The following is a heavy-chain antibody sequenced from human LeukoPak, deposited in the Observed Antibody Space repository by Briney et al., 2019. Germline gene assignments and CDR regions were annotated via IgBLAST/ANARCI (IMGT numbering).Heavy chain of an antibody. CDR1: GGSISSGGYY. V-gene: IGHV4-61*08. CDR3: VRVGGSPLGALDI. D-gene: IGHD1-14*01. CDR2: ISYTGST. J-gene: IGHJ3*02. Sequence: PETLSLTCTVSGGSISSGGYYWSWIRQPPGKGLEWIGYISYTGSTNYNPSLKSRVTMSGDTPKNQFSLKLSSVTAADTAVYYCVRVGGSPLGALDIWGQGTMVTVSS.